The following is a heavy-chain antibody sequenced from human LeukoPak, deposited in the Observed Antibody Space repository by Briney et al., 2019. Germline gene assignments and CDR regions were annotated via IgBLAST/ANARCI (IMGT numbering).Heavy chain of an antibody. CDR1: AYTFTNYG. CDR2: ISANNGDT. V-gene: IGHV1-18*04. Sequence: ASVKVTCKASAYTFTNYGITWVRQAPAQGLDWMWWISANNGDTNFAQNLQGRLTMTTDTSTSTAYMELRSLRSDDTAIYYCARDSYHTSGYYPDSWGPGTLVTVSP. J-gene: IGHJ4*02. D-gene: IGHD3-22*01. CDR3: ARDSYHTSGYYPDS.